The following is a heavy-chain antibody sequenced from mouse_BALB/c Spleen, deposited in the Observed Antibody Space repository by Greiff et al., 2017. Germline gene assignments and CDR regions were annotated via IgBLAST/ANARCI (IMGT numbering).Heavy chain of an antibody. CDR1: GFTFSSFG. CDR2: ISSGSSTI. Sequence: VQLVESGGGLVQPGGSRKLSCAASGFTFSSFGMHWVRQAPEKGLEWVAYISSGSSTIYYADTVKGRFTISRDNPKNTLFLQMTSLRSEDTAMYYCARETYWGQGTLVTVSA. V-gene: IGHV5-17*02. CDR3: ARETY. J-gene: IGHJ3*01.